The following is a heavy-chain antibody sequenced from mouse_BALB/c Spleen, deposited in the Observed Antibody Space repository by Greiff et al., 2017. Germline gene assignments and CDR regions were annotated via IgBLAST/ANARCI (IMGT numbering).Heavy chain of an antibody. CDR3: ARCDYPYAMDY. J-gene: IGHJ4*01. Sequence: VKLVESGAELMKPGASVKISCKATGYTFSSYWIEWVKQRPGHGLEWIGEILPGSGSTNYNEKFKGKATFTADTSSNTAYMQLSSLTSEDSAVYYCARCDYPYAMDYWGQGTSVTVSS. CDR1: GYTFSSYW. V-gene: IGHV1-9*01. CDR2: ILPGSGST. D-gene: IGHD2-4*01.